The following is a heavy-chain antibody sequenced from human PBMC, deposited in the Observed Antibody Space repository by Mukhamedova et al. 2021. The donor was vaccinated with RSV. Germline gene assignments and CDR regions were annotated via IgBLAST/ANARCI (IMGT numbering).Heavy chain of an antibody. Sequence: GMHWVRQAPGKGLEWVAVISYDGSNKYYADSVKGRFTISRDNSKNTLYLQMNSLRAEDTAVYYCVKGGGGLSGYFDYWGQGTLVTVS. V-gene: IGHV3-30*18. CDR3: VKGGGGLSGYFDY. CDR1: G. D-gene: IGHD3-10*01. J-gene: IGHJ4*02. CDR2: ISYDGSNK.